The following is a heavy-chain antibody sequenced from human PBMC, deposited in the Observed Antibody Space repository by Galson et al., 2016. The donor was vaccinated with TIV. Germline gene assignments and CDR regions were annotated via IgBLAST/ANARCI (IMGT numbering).Heavy chain of an antibody. Sequence: SVKVSCKASGYNFIDYDMNWVRQAPGQGLEWMGIINPSVGGTSYAQKFQGRVTMTRDTSTNTVSVELSSLTYEDTGVYYCARTQSCGGDCYYFDSWGQGALVTVSS. D-gene: IGHD2-21*02. CDR3: ARTQSCGGDCYYFDS. V-gene: IGHV1-46*01. CDR1: GYNFIDYD. J-gene: IGHJ4*02. CDR2: INPSVGGT.